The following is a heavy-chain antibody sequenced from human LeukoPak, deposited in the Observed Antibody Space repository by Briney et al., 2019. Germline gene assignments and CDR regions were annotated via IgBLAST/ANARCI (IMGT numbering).Heavy chain of an antibody. J-gene: IGHJ6*02. CDR1: GFTFSSYS. V-gene: IGHV3-30*03. CDR3: ARDHSPTYSYGYSYYYGMDV. D-gene: IGHD5-18*01. Sequence: SGGSLRLSCAASGFTFSSYSMNWVRQAPGKGLEWVAVISYDGSNKYYADSVKGRFTISRDNSKNTLYLQMNSLRAEDTAVYYCARDHSPTYSYGYSYYYGMDVWGQGTTVTVSS. CDR2: ISYDGSNK.